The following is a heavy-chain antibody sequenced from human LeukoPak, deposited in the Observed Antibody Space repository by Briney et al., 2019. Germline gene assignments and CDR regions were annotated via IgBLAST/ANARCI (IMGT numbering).Heavy chain of an antibody. Sequence: GGSLRLSCAASGFTFSSYWMHWVRQAPGEGLVWVSRINTDGSSTSYADSVKGRFTISRDNAKNTLYLQMNSLRAEDTAVYYCARDLGYCSSTSCYSWFDPWGQGTLVTVSS. CDR3: ARDLGYCSSTSCYSWFDP. CDR2: INTDGSST. J-gene: IGHJ5*02. CDR1: GFTFSSYW. V-gene: IGHV3-74*01. D-gene: IGHD2-2*01.